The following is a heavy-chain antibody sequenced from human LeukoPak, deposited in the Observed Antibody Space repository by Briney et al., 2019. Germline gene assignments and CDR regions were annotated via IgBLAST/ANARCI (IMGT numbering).Heavy chain of an antibody. CDR1: GFTFSSHG. Sequence: PGGSLRLSCAASGFTFSSHGMRWVRQAPGKGLEWVAVIWPDGSNKYYADSVKGRFTFSRDNSKNTLYLQMNSLRAEDTAVYYCARNRPAYYFDYWGQGSLVTVSS. CDR2: IWPDGSNK. V-gene: IGHV3-33*01. J-gene: IGHJ4*02. CDR3: ARNRPAYYFDY.